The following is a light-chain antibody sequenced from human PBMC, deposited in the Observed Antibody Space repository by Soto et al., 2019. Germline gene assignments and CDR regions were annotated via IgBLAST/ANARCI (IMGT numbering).Light chain of an antibody. Sequence: DIAMTQSPDSLAVSLGERATINCKSSQSVLYSSNNKNYLAWYQQKPGQPPKLLIYWASTRESGVPDRFSGSGSGTDVTLTISSLQAEDVAVYYCQQYYSTPWTFGQGTKVEIK. V-gene: IGKV4-1*01. J-gene: IGKJ1*01. CDR1: QSVLYSSNNKNY. CDR3: QQYYSTPWT. CDR2: WAS.